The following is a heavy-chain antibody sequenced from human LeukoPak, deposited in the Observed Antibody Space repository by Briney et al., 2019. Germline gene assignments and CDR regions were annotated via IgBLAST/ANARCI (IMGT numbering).Heavy chain of an antibody. CDR3: ARRIAAAGWLFDY. J-gene: IGHJ4*02. D-gene: IGHD6-13*01. V-gene: IGHV4-39*01. Sequence: ETLSLTCTVSGGSISSSSYYWGWIRQPPGKGLEWIGSIYYSGSTYYNPSLKSRVTISVDTSKNQFSLKLSSVTVADTAVYYCARRIAAAGWLFDYWGQDTMLSVSS. CDR1: GGSISSSSYY. CDR2: IYYSGST.